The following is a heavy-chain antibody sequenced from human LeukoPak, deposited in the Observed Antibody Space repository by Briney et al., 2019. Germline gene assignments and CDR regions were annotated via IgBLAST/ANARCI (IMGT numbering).Heavy chain of an antibody. CDR1: GRFNCRYY. CDR2: IYYSGST. CDR3: SRRGVAAAGKLDY. J-gene: IGHJ4*02. D-gene: IGHD6-13*01. Sequence: SETLSLTCTVSGRFNCRYYCRWLRQPPGKGLEWIGYIYYSGSTNYNPSLKSRVTISLDTSQNQFSMNLISVTAADTAVYFCSRRGVAAAGKLDYWGQGTLVTVSS. V-gene: IGHV4-59*01.